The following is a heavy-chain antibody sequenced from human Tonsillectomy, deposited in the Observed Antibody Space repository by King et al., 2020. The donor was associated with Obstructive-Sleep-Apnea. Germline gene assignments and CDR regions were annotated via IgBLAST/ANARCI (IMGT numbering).Heavy chain of an antibody. CDR3: ARGIYMATKNYYYYYGMDV. J-gene: IGHJ6*02. D-gene: IGHD5-12*01. CDR1: GGTFSSYA. V-gene: IGHV1-69*09. Sequence: QLVQSGAEVKKPGSSVKVSCKASGGTFSSYAISWVRQAPGQGLEWMGGIIPILGIANYAQKFQGRVTITADKSTSTAYMELSSLRSEDTAVYYCARGIYMATKNYYYYYGMDVWGQGTTVTVSS. CDR2: IIPILGIA.